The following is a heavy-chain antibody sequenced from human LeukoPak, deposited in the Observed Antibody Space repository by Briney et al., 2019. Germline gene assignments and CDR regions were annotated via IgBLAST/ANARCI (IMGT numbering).Heavy chain of an antibody. CDR2: IYTSGST. V-gene: IGHV4-61*02. CDR3: ARTASHFVRGVIRWFDP. CDR1: GGSISSGSYY. J-gene: IGHJ5*02. D-gene: IGHD3-10*01. Sequence: RASETLSLTCTVSGGSISSGSYYWSWIRQPAGKGLEWIGRIYTSGSTNYNPSPKSRVTISVDTSKNQFSVKLSSVTAADTAVYYCARTASHFVRGVIRWFDPWGQGTLVTVSS.